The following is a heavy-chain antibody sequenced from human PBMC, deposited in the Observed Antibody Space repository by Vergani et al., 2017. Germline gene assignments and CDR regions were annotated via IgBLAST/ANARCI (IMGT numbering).Heavy chain of an antibody. CDR1: GFTVSSNY. Sequence: EVQLVESGGGLVQPGGSLRLSCAASGFTVSSNYMSWVRQAPGKGLEWVSVIYSGGSTYYADSVKGRFTISRHNSKNTLYLQMNSLKTEDTAVYYCTRRDSYSSGWTRPSYYYGMDVWGQGTTVTVSS. V-gene: IGHV3-53*04. D-gene: IGHD6-19*01. CDR2: IYSGGST. CDR3: TRRDSYSSGWTRPSYYYGMDV. J-gene: IGHJ6*02.